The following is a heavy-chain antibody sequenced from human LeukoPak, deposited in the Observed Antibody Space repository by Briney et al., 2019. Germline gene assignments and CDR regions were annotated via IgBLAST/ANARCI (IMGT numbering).Heavy chain of an antibody. J-gene: IGHJ4*02. V-gene: IGHV3-30*03. CDR2: ISYRAIVQ. D-gene: IGHD3-22*01. CDR1: GFTFNNFG. CDR3: ARSPRDSRDWTGSLDY. Sequence: KSLTLTCAASGFTFNNFGMHWVRQAPGKGLEWMSVISYRAIVQFYADSVKGRFTISRDDSKNTVYLQMNSLRVEDTAVYNCARSPRDSRDWTGSLDYWGQGALVTVSS.